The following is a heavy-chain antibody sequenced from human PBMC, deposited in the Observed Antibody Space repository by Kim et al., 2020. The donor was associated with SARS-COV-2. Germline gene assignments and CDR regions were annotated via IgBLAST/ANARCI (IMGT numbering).Heavy chain of an antibody. CDR1: GFTFSSYA. V-gene: IGHV3-30-3*01. D-gene: IGHD5-12*01. CDR3: ARPRYGGYVNPFDY. Sequence: SLRLSCAASGFTFSSYAMHWVRQAPGKGLEWVAVISYDGSNKYYADSVKGRFTISRDNSKNTLYLQMNSLRAEDTAVYYCARPRYGGYVNPFDYWGQG. CDR2: ISYDGSNK. J-gene: IGHJ4*02.